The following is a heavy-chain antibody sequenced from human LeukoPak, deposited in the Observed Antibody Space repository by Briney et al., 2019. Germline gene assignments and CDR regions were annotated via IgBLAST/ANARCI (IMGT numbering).Heavy chain of an antibody. CDR1: GYSINSRRHL. Sequence: SETLSLTCSHSGYSINSRRHLLVWIRQPPGKGLEWIGNFYYRGNTYYNPSLKSRVTISVDPSKNQFSLKLTSVTAADTAVYYCANRRWLHGMDVWGQGTLVTVSS. D-gene: IGHD5-24*01. J-gene: IGHJ4*02. CDR3: ANRRWLHGMDV. V-gene: IGHV4-39*01. CDR2: FYYRGNT.